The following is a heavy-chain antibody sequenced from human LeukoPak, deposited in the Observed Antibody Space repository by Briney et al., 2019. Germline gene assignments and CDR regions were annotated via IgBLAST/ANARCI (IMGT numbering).Heavy chain of an antibody. J-gene: IGHJ4*02. CDR2: ISSSSSYI. D-gene: IGHD4-17*01. V-gene: IGHV3-21*01. CDR1: GFTFGSYS. CDR3: ARDLPYGAPAFGY. Sequence: GGSLRLSCAASGFTFGSYSMNWVRQAPGKGLEWVSSISSSSSYIYYADSVKGRFTISRDNAKNSLYLQMNSLRAEDTAVYYCARDLPYGAPAFGYWGQGTLVTVSS.